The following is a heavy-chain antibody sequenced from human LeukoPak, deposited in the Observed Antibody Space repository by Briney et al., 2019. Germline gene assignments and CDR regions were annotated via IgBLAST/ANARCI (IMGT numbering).Heavy chain of an antibody. D-gene: IGHD1-7*01. V-gene: IGHV3-48*03. J-gene: IGHJ4*02. CDR1: GFTFSSYE. CDR3: ARELSGTTSYYFDY. CDR2: ISTSGNTR. Sequence: GGSLRLSCAASGFTFSSYEMNWVRQAPGKGLEWVSYISTSGNTRYYADSVKGRFTISRDNAKNSLYLQMNSLRVEDTAVYYCARELSGTTSYYFDYWGQGALVTVSS.